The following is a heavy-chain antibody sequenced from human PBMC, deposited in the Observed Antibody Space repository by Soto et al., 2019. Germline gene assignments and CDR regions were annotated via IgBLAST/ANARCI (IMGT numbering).Heavy chain of an antibody. Sequence: ASVKVSCKASGYTFTGYYMHWVRQALGQGLEWMGWINPNSGGTNYAQKFQGWVTMTRDTSISTAYMELSRLRSDDTAVYYCARGDIVATIGAFDIWGQGTMVTVS. CDR3: ARGDIVATIGAFDI. J-gene: IGHJ3*02. CDR2: INPNSGGT. CDR1: GYTFTGYY. V-gene: IGHV1-2*04. D-gene: IGHD5-12*01.